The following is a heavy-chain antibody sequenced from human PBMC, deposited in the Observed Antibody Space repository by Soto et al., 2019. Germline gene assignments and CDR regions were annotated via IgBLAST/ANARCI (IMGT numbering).Heavy chain of an antibody. Sequence: GGSLRLSCAASGFTFSSYAMHWVRQAPGRGLEWVAVISYDGSNKYYADSVKGRFTISRDNSKNTLYLQMNSLRAEDTAVYYCAREVGSSWFYYYYGMDVWGQGTTVTVS. CDR1: GFTFSSYA. J-gene: IGHJ6*02. CDR3: AREVGSSWFYYYYGMDV. V-gene: IGHV3-30-3*01. D-gene: IGHD6-13*01. CDR2: ISYDGSNK.